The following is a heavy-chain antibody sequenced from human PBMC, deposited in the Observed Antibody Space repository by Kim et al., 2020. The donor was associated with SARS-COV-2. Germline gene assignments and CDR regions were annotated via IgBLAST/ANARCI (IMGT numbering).Heavy chain of an antibody. CDR3: AREVI. Sequence: SSSSSYRYYADSVKGRFTISRDNAKNSLYLQMNSLRAEDTAVYYCAREVIWGQGTLVTVSS. V-gene: IGHV3-21*01. J-gene: IGHJ4*02. CDR2: SSSSSYR.